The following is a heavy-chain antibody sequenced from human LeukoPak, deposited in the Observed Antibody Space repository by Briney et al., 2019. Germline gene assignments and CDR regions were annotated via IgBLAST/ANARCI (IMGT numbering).Heavy chain of an antibody. Sequence: PGGSLRLSCAASGFTFSSYAMSWVRQAPGKGLEWVSAISGSGGSTYYADSVKGRFTISRDNSKNTLYLQMNSLRAEDTAVYYCAKDLGGTRGITMIVVVYAFDIWGQGTMVTVSS. D-gene: IGHD3-22*01. V-gene: IGHV3-23*01. CDR3: AKDLGGTRGITMIVVVYAFDI. CDR1: GFTFSSYA. CDR2: ISGSGGST. J-gene: IGHJ3*02.